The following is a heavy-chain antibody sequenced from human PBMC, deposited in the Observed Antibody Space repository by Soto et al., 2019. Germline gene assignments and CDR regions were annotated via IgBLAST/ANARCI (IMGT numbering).Heavy chain of an antibody. D-gene: IGHD2-21*02. V-gene: IGHV4-4*07. J-gene: IGHJ5*02. Sequence: SETLSLTCTVSGGSITDYSWVWIRQPAGKGLEWIGRIFSSGSTNYNPSLKGRITMSLDTSKSQFSLKLNSATATDTAVYFCARDQGVVVTADNWFDPWGQG. CDR3: ARDQGVVVTADNWFDP. CDR2: IFSSGST. CDR1: GGSITDYS.